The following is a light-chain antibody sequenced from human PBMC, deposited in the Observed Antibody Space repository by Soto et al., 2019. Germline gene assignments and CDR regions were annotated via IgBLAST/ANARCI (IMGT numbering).Light chain of an antibody. CDR3: QHYGA. CDR1: QNINDW. J-gene: IGKJ1*01. Sequence: DIQMTQSPSTLSASVGDRVIITCRASQNINDWLAWYQQNPGKAPKLLIYKASGLESGVPSRFSGSGSGTEFTLTISSLQPDDIATYYCQHYGAFGQGTKVEIK. V-gene: IGKV1-5*03. CDR2: KAS.